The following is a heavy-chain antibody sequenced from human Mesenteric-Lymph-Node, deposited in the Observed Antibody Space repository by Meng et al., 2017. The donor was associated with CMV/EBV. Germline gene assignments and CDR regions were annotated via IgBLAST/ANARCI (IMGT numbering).Heavy chain of an antibody. J-gene: IGHJ5*02. CDR3: ARAPAAATYNWFDP. V-gene: IGHV1-2*02. CDR2: INPNSGGT. Sequence: ASVKVSCKASGHTFTGYYMHWVRQAPGQGLEWMGWINPNSGGTNYAQKLQGRVTMTRDTSISTAYMELSRLRSDDTAVYYCARAPAAATYNWFDPWGQGTLVTVSS. D-gene: IGHD2-15*01. CDR1: GHTFTGYY.